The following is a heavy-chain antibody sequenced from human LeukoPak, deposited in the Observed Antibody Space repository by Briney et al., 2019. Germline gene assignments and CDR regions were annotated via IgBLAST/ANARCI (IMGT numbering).Heavy chain of an antibody. CDR1: GGSFSGYY. Sequence: SETLSLTCAVYGGSFSGYYWSWIRQPPGKGLEWIGEINHSGSTNYNPSLKSRVTISVDMSKNQFSLKLSSMTAADTAVYYCARDTWVQSSGNWYFYGMDVWGQGTTVIVSS. CDR2: INHSGST. J-gene: IGHJ6*02. CDR3: ARDTWVQSSGNWYFYGMDV. D-gene: IGHD1-1*01. V-gene: IGHV4-34*01.